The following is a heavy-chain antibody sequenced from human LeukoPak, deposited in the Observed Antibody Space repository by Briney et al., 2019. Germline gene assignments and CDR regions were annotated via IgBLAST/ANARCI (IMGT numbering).Heavy chain of an antibody. D-gene: IGHD2-15*01. CDR2: LYYSGST. CDR3: AREGFCGGGGCYGPFDL. V-gene: IGHV4-59*01. CDR1: GGSISSYS. Sequence: SETLSLTCTVSGGSISSYSWSWIRQPPGKGLEWIGYLYYSGSTNCNPSLKSRVTISVDTSKNQFSLKLTSVTAADTAVYYCAREGFCGGGGCYGPFDLWGHGTLVTVSS. J-gene: IGHJ2*01.